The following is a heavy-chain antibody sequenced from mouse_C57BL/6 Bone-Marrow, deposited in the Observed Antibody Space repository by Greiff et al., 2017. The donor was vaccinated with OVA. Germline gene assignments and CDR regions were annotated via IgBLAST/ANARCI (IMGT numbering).Heavy chain of an antibody. J-gene: IGHJ4*01. Sequence: EVQLQQSGAELVRPGASVKLSCTASGFNIKDDYMHWVKQRPEQGLEWIGWIDPENGDTEYASKFQGKATITADTSSNTAYLQLSSLTSEYTAVYYCTRDYYSSHCDVGMDYWGQGTSVTVSS. D-gene: IGHD2-5*01. V-gene: IGHV14-4*01. CDR2: IDPENGDT. CDR1: GFNIKDDY. CDR3: TRDYYSSHCDVGMDY.